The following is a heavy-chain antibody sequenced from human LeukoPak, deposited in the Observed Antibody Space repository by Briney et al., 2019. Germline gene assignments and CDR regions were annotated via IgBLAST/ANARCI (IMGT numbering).Heavy chain of an antibody. CDR1: VFTFSSYA. Sequence: GGSLRLSCAPSVFTFSSYAMHWVRQAPGKGLKFVSGIGSEGDRTYLVSYVRGRFIISRDNCKNTLDLQMGRLRGDDMAVYYCARGGRSGSHDKFDYWGKGTMVTVSS. D-gene: IGHD1-26*01. V-gene: IGHV3-64*01. CDR2: IGSEGDRT. CDR3: ARGGRSGSHDKFDY. J-gene: IGHJ4*02.